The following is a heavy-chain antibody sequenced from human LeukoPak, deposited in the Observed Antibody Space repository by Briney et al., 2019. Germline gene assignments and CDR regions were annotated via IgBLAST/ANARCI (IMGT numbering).Heavy chain of an antibody. J-gene: IGHJ4*02. V-gene: IGHV4-59*08. CDR3: ARRLRSWYASYY. Sequence: PSETLSLTCTVSGGSITYYHWSWIRQPPGKGLEWIGYIYYSGSTNYNPSLKSRVTISVDTPKNQFSLKLSSVTAADTAVYYCARRLRSWYASYYWGQGTLVTVS. CDR2: IYYSGST. D-gene: IGHD2-2*01. CDR1: GGSITYYH.